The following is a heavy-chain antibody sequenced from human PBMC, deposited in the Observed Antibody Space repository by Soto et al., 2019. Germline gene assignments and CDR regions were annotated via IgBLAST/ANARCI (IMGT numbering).Heavy chain of an antibody. CDR2: IYWDGDK. CDR3: AQYRYGKFDY. V-gene: IGHV2-5*02. J-gene: IGHJ4*02. CDR1: GFSLSTSGVG. Sequence: SGPTLVNPTQTLTLTCTFSGFSLSTSGVGVGWIRQPPGKALEWLGPIYWDGDKRYSPSLKSRLTITKDTSKNQVVLTMTNMDPVDTAIFYCAQYRYGKFDYRAQRAPVTGSS. D-gene: IGHD5-18*01.